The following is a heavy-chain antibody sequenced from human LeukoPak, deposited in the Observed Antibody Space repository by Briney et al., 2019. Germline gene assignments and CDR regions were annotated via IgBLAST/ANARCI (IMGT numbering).Heavy chain of an antibody. V-gene: IGHV3-7*01. CDR1: GFTFTSYW. CDR3: ATAGDSSGSYRGRTFF. CDR2: IKQDGSQK. Sequence: GGSLRLSCAASGFTFTSYWMTWVRQAPGKGLEWVANIKQDGSQKYYVDSVKGRFTISRDNAKNPLYLQMNSLRVEDTAVYYCATAGDSSGSYRGRTFFGGQGTLVTVSS. D-gene: IGHD3-22*01. J-gene: IGHJ4*02.